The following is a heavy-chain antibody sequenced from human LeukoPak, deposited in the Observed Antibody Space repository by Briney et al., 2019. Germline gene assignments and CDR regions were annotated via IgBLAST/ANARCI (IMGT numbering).Heavy chain of an antibody. Sequence: GGSLRLSCAASGFPFSDYAMNWVRQAPGAGLVWVSRISSDGSSTIYADSVKGRFTISRDNAKNTVYLQMNSLRADDTAVYYCARGLPSLSYYSWGQGTLVTVSS. J-gene: IGHJ4*02. D-gene: IGHD3-10*01. CDR1: GFPFSDYA. V-gene: IGHV3-74*01. CDR2: ISSDGSST. CDR3: ARGLPSLSYYS.